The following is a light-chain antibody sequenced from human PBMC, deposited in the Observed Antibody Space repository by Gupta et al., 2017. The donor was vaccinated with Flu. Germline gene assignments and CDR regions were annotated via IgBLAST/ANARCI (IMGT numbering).Light chain of an antibody. V-gene: IGKV1-16*01. Sequence: PSSMAASVGDRVTINCRARQGIDKYLAWFRQKPGRAPKFLISDASTGNSGVPSRFSGSGSGTNFTLTINNRQPEDFATYYCQHENCYPITFGHGTTMEIK. J-gene: IGKJ3*01. CDR3: QHENCYPIT. CDR2: DAS. CDR1: QGIDKY.